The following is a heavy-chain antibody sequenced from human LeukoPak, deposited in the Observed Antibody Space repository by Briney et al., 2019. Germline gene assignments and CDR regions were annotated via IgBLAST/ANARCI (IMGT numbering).Heavy chain of an antibody. J-gene: IGHJ4*02. CDR2: INPSGGIT. Sequence: GASVKVSCKASGYTFTSYYMHWVRLAPGQGLEWMGMINPSGGITSYAQKFQGRVTMTRDMSTSTVYMELSSLRSEDTAVYYCARDRAPLVATLSVDYWGQGTLVTVSS. CDR1: GYTFTSYY. D-gene: IGHD5-12*01. V-gene: IGHV1-46*01. CDR3: ARDRAPLVATLSVDY.